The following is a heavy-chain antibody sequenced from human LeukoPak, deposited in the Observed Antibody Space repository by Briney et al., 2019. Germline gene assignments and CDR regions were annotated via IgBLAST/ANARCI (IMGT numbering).Heavy chain of an antibody. Sequence: QSGGSLRLSCVASGFSFTTHWMSWVRQAPGKGPEWVAHIWPDGSQTAYVDSAKGRFTISRDNAMNSVHLHMYSLRVEDTGVYYCAKYWSRASDSWGQGARVTVSS. CDR2: IWPDGSQT. D-gene: IGHD2-8*02. J-gene: IGHJ4*02. V-gene: IGHV3-7*01. CDR3: AKYWSRASDS. CDR1: GFSFTTHW.